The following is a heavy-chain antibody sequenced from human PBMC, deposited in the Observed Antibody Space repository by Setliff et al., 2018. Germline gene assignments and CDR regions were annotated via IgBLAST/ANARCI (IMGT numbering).Heavy chain of an antibody. Sequence: GASVKVSCKTSGYSFTDYGIAWVRQAPGQGLEWMGWISAHTGNTYSGQKLHDRLTLTTDTSTNTAYMELRSLGSDDTAVYYCSRLVRFCTKISCQRLLGDDYWGQGALVTVSS. CDR3: SRLVRFCTKISCQRLLGDDY. V-gene: IGHV1-18*01. CDR2: ISAHTGNT. CDR1: GYSFTDYG. D-gene: IGHD2-2*01. J-gene: IGHJ4*02.